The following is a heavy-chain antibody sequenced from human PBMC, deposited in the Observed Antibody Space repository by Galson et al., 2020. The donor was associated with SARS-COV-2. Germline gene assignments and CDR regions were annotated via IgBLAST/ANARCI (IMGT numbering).Heavy chain of an antibody. CDR2: IKTKTDGGTT. CDR3: ATEGSCSDGVCSYYFYGWDV. Sequence: GGSLRPSCAASGFTFSLAWLNWVRQAPGKGLEWVGRIKTKTDGGTTDYAAPVKGRFTISRDDARDTLYLEMNSLTPEDTALYYCATEGSCSDGVCSYYFYGWDVWGQGTTVTVSS. D-gene: IGHD2-8*01. CDR1: GFTFSLAW. J-gene: IGHJ6*02. V-gene: IGHV3-15*01.